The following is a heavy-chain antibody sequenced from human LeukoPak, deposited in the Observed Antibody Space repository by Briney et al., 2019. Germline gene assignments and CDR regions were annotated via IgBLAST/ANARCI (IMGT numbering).Heavy chain of an antibody. CDR2: ISGSGSGGGT. J-gene: IGHJ4*02. CDR1: GFTFSSSA. D-gene: IGHD5-24*01. V-gene: IGHV3-23*01. Sequence: QSGGSLRLSCAASGFTFSSSAMSWVRQAPGKGLEWVSSISGSGSGGGTYYADSVEGRFTISRDNSKNTLYLQMNSLRAEDTAVYYCAKSGYNRFDYWGQGTLVTVSS. CDR3: AKSGYNRFDY.